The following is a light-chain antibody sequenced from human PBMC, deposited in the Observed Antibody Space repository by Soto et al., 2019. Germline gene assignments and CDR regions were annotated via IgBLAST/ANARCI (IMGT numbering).Light chain of an antibody. Sequence: QSVLTQPASVSGSPGQSITISCTGTSSDVGGYNYVSWYQQHAGKAPKVMIYEVSNRPSGVSNRFSGSKSGSTASLTISGLQAEDEADYYCSSYTSSSTVVFGGGTKVTVL. CDR3: SSYTSSSTVV. V-gene: IGLV2-14*01. CDR2: EVS. CDR1: SSDVGGYNY. J-gene: IGLJ2*01.